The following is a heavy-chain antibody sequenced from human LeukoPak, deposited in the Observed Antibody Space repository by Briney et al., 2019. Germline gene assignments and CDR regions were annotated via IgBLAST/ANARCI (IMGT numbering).Heavy chain of an antibody. CDR2: INHSGST. CDR3: ARNWGRRFYFDY. V-gene: IGHV4-34*01. J-gene: IGHJ4*02. CDR1: GGSFSGYY. Sequence: PSETLSLTCAVYGGSFSGYYWSWIRQPPGKGLEWIGEINHSGSTNYNPSLKSRVTISVDTSKNQFSLKLSSVTAADTAVYYCARNWGRRFYFDYWGQGTLVTVSS. D-gene: IGHD4-17*01.